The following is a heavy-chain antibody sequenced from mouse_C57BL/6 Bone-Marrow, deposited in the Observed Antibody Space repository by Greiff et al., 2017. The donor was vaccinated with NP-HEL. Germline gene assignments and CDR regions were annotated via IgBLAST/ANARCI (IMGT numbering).Heavy chain of an antibody. J-gene: IGHJ3*01. CDR2: IHPNSGST. CDR1: GYTFTSYW. D-gene: IGHD3-2*02. CDR3: ARGETGKARQLRLRPFAY. Sequence: QVQLQQPGAELVKPGASVKLSCKASGYTFTSYWMHWVKQRPGQGLEWIGMIHPNSGSTNYNEKFKSKATLTVDKSSSTAYMQLSSLTSEDSAVYYCARGETGKARQLRLRPFAYWGQGTLVTVSA. V-gene: IGHV1-64*01.